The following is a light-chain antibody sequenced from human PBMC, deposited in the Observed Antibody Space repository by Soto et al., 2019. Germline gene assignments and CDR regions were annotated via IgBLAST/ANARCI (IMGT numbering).Light chain of an antibody. CDR3: QQYNNWPRGT. J-gene: IGKJ1*01. V-gene: IGKV3-15*01. Sequence: EIVMTQSPATLSVSPGERATLSCRASQSIGSNLAWYQQKPGQAPRLLIYGASTRATGIPARFSGSGSGTEFTLTISSLQSEDFAVYYCQQYNNWPRGTFGQGTKVDNK. CDR2: GAS. CDR1: QSIGSN.